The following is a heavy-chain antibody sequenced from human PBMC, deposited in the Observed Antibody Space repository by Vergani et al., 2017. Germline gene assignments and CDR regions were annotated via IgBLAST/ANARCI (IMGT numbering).Heavy chain of an antibody. D-gene: IGHD6-6*01. CDR1: GFTFANFW. J-gene: IGHJ4*02. CDR3: AGNRQLGGVNYFDY. CDR2: IRQDGSDI. Sequence: EVQLLESGGGLVQPGGSPRLSCAASGFTFANFWMSWVRQAPGKGLEWVANIRQDGSDIYYVDSVRGRFTISRDNARKSLYLQMNSLRVEDTAVYYCAGNRQLGGVNYFDYWGRGTLVTVSS. V-gene: IGHV3-7*03.